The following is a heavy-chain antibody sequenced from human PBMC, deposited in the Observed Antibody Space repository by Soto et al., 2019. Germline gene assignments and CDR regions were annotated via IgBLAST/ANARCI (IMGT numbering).Heavy chain of an antibody. CDR1: CGSISSYY. D-gene: IGHD4-4*01. V-gene: IGHV4-59*01. CDR2: IYYSGST. CDR3: ARADDYSNYRWFDP. J-gene: IGHJ5*02. Sequence: PSETLSLTCTVSCGSISSYYWSWIRQPPGKGLEWIGYIYYSGSTNYNPSLKSRVTISVDTSKNQFSLKLSSVTAADTAVYYCARADDYSNYRWFDPWGQGTLVTVSS.